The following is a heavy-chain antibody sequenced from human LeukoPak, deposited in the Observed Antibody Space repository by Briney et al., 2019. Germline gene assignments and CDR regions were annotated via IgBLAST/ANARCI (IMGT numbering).Heavy chain of an antibody. V-gene: IGHV4-34*01. Sequence: SETLSLTCAVYGGSFSGYYWSWIRQPPGKGPEWIGEINHSGSTNYNPSLKSRVTISVDTSKNQFSLKLSSVTAADTAVYYCARERKGGVKARRNWFDPWGQGTLVTVSS. J-gene: IGHJ5*02. CDR1: GGSFSGYY. CDR2: INHSGST. CDR3: ARERKGGVKARRNWFDP. D-gene: IGHD3-16*01.